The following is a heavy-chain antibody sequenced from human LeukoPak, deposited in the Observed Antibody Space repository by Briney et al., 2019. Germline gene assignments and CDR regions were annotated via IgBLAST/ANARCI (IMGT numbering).Heavy chain of an antibody. V-gene: IGHV1-18*01. Sequence: GASVKVSCKASGYTFTSYGISWVRQAPGQGLEWMGWISAYNGNTNYAQKLQGRVTMTTDTSTSTAYMELRSLRSDDTAVYYCARDRIRYCSSTSCYGGEFDYWGQGTLVTVSS. D-gene: IGHD2-2*01. CDR3: ARDRIRYCSSTSCYGGEFDY. J-gene: IGHJ4*02. CDR1: GYTFTSYG. CDR2: ISAYNGNT.